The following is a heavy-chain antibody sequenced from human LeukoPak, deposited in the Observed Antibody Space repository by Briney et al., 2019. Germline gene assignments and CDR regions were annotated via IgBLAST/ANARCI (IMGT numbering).Heavy chain of an antibody. Sequence: PSETLSLTCTVSGGSISSYYWSWIRQPPGKGLEWIGYIYYSGSTNYNPSLKSRVTISVDTSKNQFSLKLSSVTAADTAVYYCARLDPYYGDYAAFDIWGQGTMVTVSS. CDR1: GGSISSYY. CDR3: ARLDPYYGDYAAFDI. CDR2: IYYSGST. V-gene: IGHV4-59*08. D-gene: IGHD4-17*01. J-gene: IGHJ3*02.